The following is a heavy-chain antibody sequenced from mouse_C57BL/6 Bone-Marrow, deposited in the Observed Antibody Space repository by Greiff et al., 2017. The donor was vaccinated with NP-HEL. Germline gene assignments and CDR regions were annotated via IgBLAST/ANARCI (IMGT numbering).Heavy chain of an antibody. D-gene: IGHD1-1*01. Sequence: VKLMESGAELVKPGASVKMSCKASGYTFTTYPIEWMKQNHGKSLEWIGNFHPYNDDTKYNEKFKGKATLTVEKSSSTVYLELSRLTSDDSAVYYCASSTVVAGGYFDVWGTGTTVTVSS. CDR3: ASSTVVAGGYFDV. CDR2: FHPYNDDT. V-gene: IGHV1-47*01. CDR1: GYTFTTYP. J-gene: IGHJ1*03.